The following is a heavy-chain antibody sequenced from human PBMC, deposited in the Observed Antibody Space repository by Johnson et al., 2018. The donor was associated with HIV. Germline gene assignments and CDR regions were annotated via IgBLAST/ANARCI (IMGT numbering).Heavy chain of an antibody. CDR3: ARDGRDVVTRGSFDV. D-gene: IGHD3-22*01. V-gene: IGHV3-66*02. Sequence: VQLVESGGGLVKPGGSLRLSCAASGITVSSNYMSWVRQAPGKGLEWVSVIFTVGDVYYADSVKGRFTISRDNSKNFLYLQMNSLRPEDTAVYYCARDGRDVVTRGSFDVWGQGTVVTVSS. CDR1: GITVSSNY. CDR2: IFTVGDV. J-gene: IGHJ3*01.